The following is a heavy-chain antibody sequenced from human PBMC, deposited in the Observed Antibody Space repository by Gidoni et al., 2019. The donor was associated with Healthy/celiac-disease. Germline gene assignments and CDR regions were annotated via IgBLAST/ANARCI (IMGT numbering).Heavy chain of an antibody. J-gene: IGHJ6*02. Sequence: ESGGGLVQPGGSLRLSCAASGFTFSSYEMNWVRQAPGKGLEWVSYISSSGSTIYYADSVKGRFTISRDNAKNSLYLQMNSLRAEATAVYYCAREQLDEIYYYYGMDVWGQGTTVTVSS. CDR2: ISSSGSTI. CDR3: AREQLDEIYYYYGMDV. V-gene: IGHV3-48*03. CDR1: GFTFSSYE. D-gene: IGHD6-13*01.